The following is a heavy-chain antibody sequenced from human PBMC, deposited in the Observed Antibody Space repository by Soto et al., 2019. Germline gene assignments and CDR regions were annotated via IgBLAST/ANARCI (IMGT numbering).Heavy chain of an antibody. V-gene: IGHV3-23*01. CDR1: EFTFSNYA. Sequence: GGSLRLSCVASEFTFSNYAMTWVRQAPGKGLEWVSSISGSGSITYYAESVKGRFAISRDNSKNTLFLQMNSLRAEDTGIYYCWKAEKISAVARYLDNWGQGTLVTVSS. D-gene: IGHD6-19*01. CDR3: WKAEKISAVARYLDN. J-gene: IGHJ4*02. CDR2: ISGSGSIT.